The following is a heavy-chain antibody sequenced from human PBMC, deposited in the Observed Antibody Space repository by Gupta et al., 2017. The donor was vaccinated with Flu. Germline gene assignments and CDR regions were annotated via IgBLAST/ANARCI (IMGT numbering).Heavy chain of an antibody. CDR2: IHQDEVEK. CDR3: AGGRALDY. CDR1: GFTFNHYW. J-gene: IGHJ4*02. V-gene: IGHV3-7*01. D-gene: IGHD1-26*01. Sequence: EVQLVESGGGLVQPGGSLRLSCVAAGFTFNHYWMTWVRQAPGKGLEWVANIHQDEVEKYYADSVKGRFTISRDNVKKSVFLQINSLRAEDTAVYFCAGGRALDYWGQGTLVTVSS.